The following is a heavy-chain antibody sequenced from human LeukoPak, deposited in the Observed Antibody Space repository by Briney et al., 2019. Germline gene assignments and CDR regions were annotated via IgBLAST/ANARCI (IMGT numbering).Heavy chain of an antibody. CDR3: ARGKYFYYSSGYYDY. CDR2: IGTPGDT. D-gene: IGHD3-22*01. Sequence: GGSLRLSCAASGFTFSSYDMHWVRQATGKGLEWVSAIGTPGDTYYPGSVKGRFTISRENAKNSLYLQMNSLRAGDTAVYYCARGKYFYYSSGYYDYWGQGTLVTVSS. J-gene: IGHJ4*02. CDR1: GFTFSSYD. V-gene: IGHV3-13*01.